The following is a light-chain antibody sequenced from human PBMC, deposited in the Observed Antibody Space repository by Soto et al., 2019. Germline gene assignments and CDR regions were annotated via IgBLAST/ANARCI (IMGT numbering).Light chain of an antibody. J-gene: IGLJ2*01. CDR1: SSDIGNYDF. V-gene: IGLV2-14*01. CDR2: EVS. CDR3: SSYTTSTLVI. Sequence: QSALTQPASVSGSPGQSITISCTGTSSDIGNYDFVSWYQQVPGTAPKAMIYEVSSRPSGVSNRFSGSKSGNTASLTISGLQAEDEAYYYCSSYTTSTLVIFGGGTKLTVL.